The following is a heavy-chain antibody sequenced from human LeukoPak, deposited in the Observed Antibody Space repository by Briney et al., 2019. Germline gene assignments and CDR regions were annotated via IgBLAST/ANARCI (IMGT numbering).Heavy chain of an antibody. CDR1: GYTFTGYY. CDR2: INPNSGGT. CDR3: ARAAIAPQANWFDP. V-gene: IGHV1-2*02. J-gene: IGHJ5*02. Sequence: GASVKVSCKASGYTFTGYYMHWVRQAPGQELEWMGWINPNSGGTNYAQKFQGRVTMTRDTSISTAYMELSRLRSDDTAVYYCARAAIAPQANWFDPWGQGTLVTVSS.